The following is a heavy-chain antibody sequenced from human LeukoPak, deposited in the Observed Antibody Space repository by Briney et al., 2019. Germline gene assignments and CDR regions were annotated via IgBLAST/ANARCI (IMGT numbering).Heavy chain of an antibody. CDR2: TYHRSNWYN. V-gene: IGHV6-1*01. CDR3: ARDRDGYNAFDI. Sequence: SQTLSLTCAISGDSVSSNSAAWNWFRQSPSRGLEWLGRTYHRSNWYNDYAVSVKSRITINPDTSRNQFSLQLNSETPEDTAVYYCARDRDGYNAFDIWGQGTMVTVSS. D-gene: IGHD5-24*01. J-gene: IGHJ3*02. CDR1: GDSVSSNSAA.